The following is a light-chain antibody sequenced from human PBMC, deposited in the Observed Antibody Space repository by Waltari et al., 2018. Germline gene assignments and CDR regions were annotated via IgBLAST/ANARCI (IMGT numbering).Light chain of an antibody. J-gene: IGKJ3*01. CDR1: QSVNNN. CDR3: QQYNRWPPT. V-gene: IGKV3-15*01. Sequence: EVVMTHSPAPLSVSLGERALLSCRASQSVNNNLAWYQRKPGQAPRLLIYGASTRATGIAARFSGSGSGTEFTLTISSLQSEDSAIYFCQQYNRWPPTFGPGTKVDIK. CDR2: GAS.